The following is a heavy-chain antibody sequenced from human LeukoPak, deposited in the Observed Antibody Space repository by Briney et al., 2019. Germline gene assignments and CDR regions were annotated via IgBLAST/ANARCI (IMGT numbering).Heavy chain of an antibody. CDR1: GFTFFTSS. D-gene: IGHD3-22*01. V-gene: IGHV3-7*01. J-gene: IGHJ4*02. CDR3: ARVLDHYDSRGYYPGGDY. Sequence: GGSLRLSCIASGFTFFTSSLHWVRQAPGKGLEWVANIKQDGSEKYYVDSLRGRFTISRDNAKNSLYLQMNSLRAEDTAVYYCARVLDHYDSRGYYPGGDYWGQGTLVTVSS. CDR2: IKQDGSEK.